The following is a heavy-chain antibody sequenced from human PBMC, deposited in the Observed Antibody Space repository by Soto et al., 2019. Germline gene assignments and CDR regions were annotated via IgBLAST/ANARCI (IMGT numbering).Heavy chain of an antibody. CDR3: AKEIGRLDYGDYDRPYYFDY. V-gene: IGHV3-23*01. CDR1: GFTFSSYA. D-gene: IGHD4-17*01. CDR2: ISGSGGST. J-gene: IGHJ4*02. Sequence: GGSLRLSCAASGFTFSSYAMSWVRQAPGKGLEWVSAISGSGGSTYYADSVKGRFTISRDNSKNTLYLQMNSLRAEDTAVYYCAKEIGRLDYGDYDRPYYFDYWGQGTLVTVSS.